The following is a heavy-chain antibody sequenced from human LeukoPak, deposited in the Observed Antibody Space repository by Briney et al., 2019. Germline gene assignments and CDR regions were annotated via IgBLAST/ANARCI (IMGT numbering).Heavy chain of an antibody. J-gene: IGHJ3*02. CDR2: ISSSSSTI. D-gene: IGHD4-17*01. CDR1: GFTFSSYA. V-gene: IGHV3-48*04. Sequence: PGRSLRLSCAASGFTFSSYAMSWVRQAPGKGLEWVSYISSSSSTIYYADSVKGRFTISRDNAKNSLYLQMNSLRAEDTAVYYCARVRSTVTTRDAFDIWGQGTMVTVSS. CDR3: ARVRSTVTTRDAFDI.